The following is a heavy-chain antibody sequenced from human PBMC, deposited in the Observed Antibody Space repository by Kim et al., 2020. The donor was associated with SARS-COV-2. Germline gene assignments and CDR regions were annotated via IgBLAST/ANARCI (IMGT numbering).Heavy chain of an antibody. J-gene: IGHJ4*02. CDR2: IWYDGSNK. D-gene: IGHD3-10*01. V-gene: IGHV3-33*08. Sequence: GGSLRLSCAASGFTFSSYGMHWVRQAPGKGLEWVAVIWYDGSNKYYADSVKGRFTISRDNSKNTLYLQMNSLRAEDTAVYYCATTFGSGSPFDYWGQGTLVTVSS. CDR3: ATTFGSGSPFDY. CDR1: GFTFSSYG.